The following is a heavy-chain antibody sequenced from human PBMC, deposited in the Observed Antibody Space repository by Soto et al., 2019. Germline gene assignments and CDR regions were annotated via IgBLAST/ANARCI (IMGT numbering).Heavy chain of an antibody. Sequence: SVKVSCKASGGTFSSYAISWVRQAPGQGLEWMGGIIPIFGTANYAQKFQGRVTITADESTSTAYMELSSLRSEDTAVYYCAGLIVGATYDAFDIWGQGTMVTVSS. D-gene: IGHD1-26*01. CDR1: GGTFSSYA. CDR3: AGLIVGATYDAFDI. J-gene: IGHJ3*02. V-gene: IGHV1-69*13. CDR2: IIPIFGTA.